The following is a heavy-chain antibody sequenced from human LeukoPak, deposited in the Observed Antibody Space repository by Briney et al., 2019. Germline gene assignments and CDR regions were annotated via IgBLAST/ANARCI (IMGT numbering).Heavy chain of an antibody. Sequence: PGGSLRLSCAASGFTFSGYGMHWVRQAPGKGLEWVAVIWSDGSNQYYADSVKGRFAISRDNSENTLDLQMNSLRPEDTAIYYCARDFSSSSAFDYWGQGTLVTVSS. D-gene: IGHD6-6*01. V-gene: IGHV3-33*01. CDR1: GFTFSGYG. CDR2: IWSDGSNQ. J-gene: IGHJ4*02. CDR3: ARDFSSSSAFDY.